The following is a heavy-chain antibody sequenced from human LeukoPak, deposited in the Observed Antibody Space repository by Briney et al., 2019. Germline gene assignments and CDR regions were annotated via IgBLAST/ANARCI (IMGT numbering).Heavy chain of an antibody. J-gene: IGHJ4*02. CDR1: GFTFSNYA. CDR3: AKESDSAFGY. Sequence: GGSLRLSCAASGFTFSNYAMTWVRQAPGKGLEWVSSISGSAAATYYADSVKGRVTISRDDSTNTLYLQMNRLRADDTAVYYCAKESDSAFGYWGQGTLVTVSS. CDR2: ISGSAAAT. D-gene: IGHD1-26*01. V-gene: IGHV3-23*01.